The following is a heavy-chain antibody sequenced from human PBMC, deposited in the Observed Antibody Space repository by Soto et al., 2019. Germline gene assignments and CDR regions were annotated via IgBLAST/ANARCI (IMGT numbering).Heavy chain of an antibody. CDR3: AGNGSIATVPGGYFDC. J-gene: IGHJ4*02. Sequence: PSETLSLTCTVSAGSLSSSNHYWGWLRQPPGKVLEWIGTIYYSGDTYYNPSLKSRVTISVDTSKNQFSLKLSSVTATDTAVYYCAGNGSIATVPGGYFDCWAQGTLVTVS. V-gene: IGHV4-39*01. CDR1: AGSLSSSNHY. CDR2: IYYSGDT. D-gene: IGHD6-19*01.